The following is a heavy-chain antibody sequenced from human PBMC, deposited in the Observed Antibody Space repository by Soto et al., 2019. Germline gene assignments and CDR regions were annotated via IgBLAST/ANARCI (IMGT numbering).Heavy chain of an antibody. CDR3: AREGSVESLYAMDV. J-gene: IGHJ6*02. Sequence: KRRPASVKVSCKASGYTFTNYPTHWVRQAPGQRLEWMGWINVGNGDTKYSQSFQGRVTITRDTSASTAYMELSSLGSEDTAVYYCAREGSVESLYAMDVWGQGTTVTVS. CDR2: INVGNGDT. V-gene: IGHV1-3*01. D-gene: IGHD6-19*01. CDR1: GYTFTNYP.